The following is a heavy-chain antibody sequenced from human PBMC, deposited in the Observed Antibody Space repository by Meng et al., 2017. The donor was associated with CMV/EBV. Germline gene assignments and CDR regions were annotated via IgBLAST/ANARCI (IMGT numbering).Heavy chain of an antibody. CDR1: GFTFSSYS. V-gene: IGHV3-21*01. CDR3: ARDPYSSGWP. D-gene: IGHD6-19*01. Sequence: LSCAASGFTFSSYSMNRVRQAPGKGLEWVSSISSSSSYIYYADSVKGRFTISRDNAKNSLYLQMNSLKAEDTAVYYCARDPYSSGWPWGQGTLVTVSS. CDR2: ISSSSSYI. J-gene: IGHJ4*02.